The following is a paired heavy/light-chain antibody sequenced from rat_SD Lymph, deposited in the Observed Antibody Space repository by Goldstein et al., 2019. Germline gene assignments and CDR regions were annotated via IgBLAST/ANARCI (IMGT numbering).Light chain of an antibody. Sequence: DIVMTQSPTSMSISVGDRVTMNCKASQNVGSNVDWYQQKTGQSPKLLIYKASNRYTGVPDRFTGSGSGTDFTFTISNMQAEDLAVYYCMQSNSYPRTFGGGTKLELK. V-gene: IGKV6S10*01. CDR1: QNVGSN. CDR3: MQSNSYPRT. CDR2: KAS. J-gene: IGKJ1*01.
Heavy chain of an antibody. Sequence: VQLVESGGGLVQPGKSLKLSCSASGFTFSSYGMHWIRQAPGKGLDWVAYISSSSGTVYADAVKGRFTISRDNAKNTLYLQLNSLKSEDTAIYYCARFGVYYRVMDAWGQGASVTVSS. CDR1: GFTFSSYG. D-gene: IGHD1-6*01. V-gene: IGHV5-62*01. CDR3: ARFGVYYRVMDA. J-gene: IGHJ4*01. CDR2: ISSSSGT.